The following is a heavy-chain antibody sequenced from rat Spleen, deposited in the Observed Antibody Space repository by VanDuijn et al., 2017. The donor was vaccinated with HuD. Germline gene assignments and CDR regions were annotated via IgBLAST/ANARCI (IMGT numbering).Heavy chain of an antibody. D-gene: IGHD1-1*01. Sequence: QVQMKETGPGLVQTTQTLSVTCTVSGFSLTSYGVHWVRQAPGKGLEWMGIIWGDGSTNYNSALKSRLSISRDTSKSQVFLTMNSLQTDDTAVYYCAEMGITTGGYWGQGVMVTVSS. J-gene: IGHJ2*01. CDR2: IWGDGST. CDR1: GFSLTSYG. V-gene: IGHV2-77*01. CDR3: AEMGITTGGY.